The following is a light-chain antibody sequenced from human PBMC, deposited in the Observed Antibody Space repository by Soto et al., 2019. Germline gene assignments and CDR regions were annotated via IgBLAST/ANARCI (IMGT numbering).Light chain of an antibody. CDR2: GAS. V-gene: IGKV3-20*01. J-gene: IGKJ1*01. Sequence: EIVLTQSPGTLSLSPGERATLSCRASQSVSSSYLAWYQQKPGQAPRLLIYGASSRATGIPDRFSGSGSGTDFTLTISRLEPEDFAEYYCQHQRTFGQGTKVEIK. CDR1: QSVSSSY. CDR3: QHQRT.